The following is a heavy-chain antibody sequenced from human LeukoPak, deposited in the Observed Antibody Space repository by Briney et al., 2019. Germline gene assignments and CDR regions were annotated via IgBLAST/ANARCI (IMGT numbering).Heavy chain of an antibody. Sequence: PSETLSLTCTVSGGSISSYYWSWIRQPPGKGLEWIGRVFSSGSSNYNPSLKSRVTMSVDTSKNQFSLKLSSVTAADTAVYYCARDYGDYVMRAFDIWGQGTMVTVSS. CDR1: GGSISSYY. V-gene: IGHV4-4*07. D-gene: IGHD4-17*01. J-gene: IGHJ3*02. CDR2: VFSSGSS. CDR3: ARDYGDYVMRAFDI.